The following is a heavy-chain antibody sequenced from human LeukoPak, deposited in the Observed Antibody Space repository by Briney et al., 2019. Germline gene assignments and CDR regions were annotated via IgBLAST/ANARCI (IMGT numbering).Heavy chain of an antibody. CDR3: AKARVADTAIEKLYYFHY. Sequence: PGGSLRLSCAASGFTFSSYALSWVRQAPGKGLEWVSGITDSGTGTYYADSVKGRFTISRDNSKNTVYLQMSSLRAEDTAVYYCAKARVADTAIEKLYYFHYWGQGTLVTVSS. J-gene: IGHJ4*02. V-gene: IGHV3-23*01. D-gene: IGHD5-18*01. CDR2: ITDSGTGT. CDR1: GFTFSSYA.